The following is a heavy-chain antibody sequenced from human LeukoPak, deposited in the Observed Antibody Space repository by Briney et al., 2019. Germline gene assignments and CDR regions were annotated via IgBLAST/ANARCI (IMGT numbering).Heavy chain of an antibody. V-gene: IGHV5-51*01. Sequence: GESLKISCRGSGYTFSGYWIAWVRQMPGKGLEWMGIIFPDDSDTTYSPSFQGQVTTSADKSISTAYLQWSSLKASDTAMYYCARQNRYCSSTNCYGDLDYWGQGSLVTVSS. CDR1: GYTFSGYW. J-gene: IGHJ4*02. CDR3: ARQNRYCSSTNCYGDLDY. CDR2: IFPDDSDT. D-gene: IGHD2-2*01.